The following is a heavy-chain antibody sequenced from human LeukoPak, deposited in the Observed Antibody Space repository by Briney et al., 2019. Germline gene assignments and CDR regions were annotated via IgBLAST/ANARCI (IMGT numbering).Heavy chain of an antibody. Sequence: SETLSLTCAVYGGSFSGYYWSWIRQPPGKGLEWIGEINHSGSTNYNPSLKSRVTISVDTSKNQFSLKLSSVTAADTAVCYCARVLPRDYFDYWGQGTLVTVSS. V-gene: IGHV4-34*01. CDR3: ARVLPRDYFDY. CDR2: INHSGST. J-gene: IGHJ4*02. CDR1: GGSFSGYY.